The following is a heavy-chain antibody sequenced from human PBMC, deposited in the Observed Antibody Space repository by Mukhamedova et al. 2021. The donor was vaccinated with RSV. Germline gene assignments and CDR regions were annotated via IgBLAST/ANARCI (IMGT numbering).Heavy chain of an antibody. Sequence: WMGIINPSGGSTSYAQKFQGRVTMTRDTSTSTVYMGLSSLRSEDTAVYYCARDVRDSSSSTYYYGMDVWGQGTTVTVSS. CDR3: ARDVRDSSSSTYYYGMDV. CDR2: INPSGGST. D-gene: IGHD6-6*01. V-gene: IGHV1-46*01. J-gene: IGHJ6*02.